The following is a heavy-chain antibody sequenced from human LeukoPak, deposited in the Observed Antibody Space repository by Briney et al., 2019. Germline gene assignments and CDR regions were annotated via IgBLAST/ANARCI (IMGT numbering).Heavy chain of an antibody. V-gene: IGHV3-33*01. J-gene: IGHJ2*01. Sequence: GGSLRLSCAASGFTFSSYGMHWVRQAPGKGLEWVAVIWYDGSNKYYADSVKGRFTISRDNSKNTLYLQMNSLRAEDTAVYYCARDGRTTVTTVWYFDLWGRGTLVTVSS. CDR3: ARDGRTTVTTVWYFDL. CDR2: IWYDGSNK. CDR1: GFTFSSYG. D-gene: IGHD4-17*01.